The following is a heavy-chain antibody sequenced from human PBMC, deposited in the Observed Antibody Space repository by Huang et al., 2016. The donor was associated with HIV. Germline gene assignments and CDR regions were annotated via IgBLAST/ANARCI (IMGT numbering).Heavy chain of an antibody. D-gene: IGHD2-21*02. V-gene: IGHV3-30*02. CDR3: ATDLGGYSFDY. CDR2: IRLDGGNK. J-gene: IGHJ4*02. Sequence: QEQLVESGGGVVQPGGSLRLSCATSGFSFSHYGMHWFRQAPGKGLGWVAFIRLDGGNKHYADSAKGRFTISRDNSKKMLFLEMNSLRGDDTAFYYCATDLGGYSFDYWGQGALVSVSS. CDR1: GFSFSHYG.